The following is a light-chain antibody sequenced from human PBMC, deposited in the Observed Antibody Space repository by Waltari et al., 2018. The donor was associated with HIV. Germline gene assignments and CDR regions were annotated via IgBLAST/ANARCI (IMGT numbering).Light chain of an antibody. CDR1: QSVLYSSNNKNY. CDR2: WAS. CDR3: QQYYNTPLT. V-gene: IGKV4-1*01. J-gene: IGKJ4*01. Sequence: DIVMTQSPASLAVSLGERATINCKSSQSVLYSSNNKNYLAWYQQKPGQPPKLLLYWASTRESGVPDRFSGSGSGSDFTLTISSLQAEDVAVYYCQQYYNTPLTFGGGTKVDIK.